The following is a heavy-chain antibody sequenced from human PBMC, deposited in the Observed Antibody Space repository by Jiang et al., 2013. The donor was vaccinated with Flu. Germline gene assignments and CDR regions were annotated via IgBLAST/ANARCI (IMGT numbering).Heavy chain of an antibody. CDR2: INAGNGNT. CDR1: GYTFTSYA. V-gene: IGHV1-3*01. J-gene: IGHJ4*02. CDR3: ARVQELTMIVVAPFDY. D-gene: IGHD3-22*01. Sequence: GAEVKKPGASVKVSCKASGYTFTSYAMYWVRQAPGQRLEWMGWINAGNGNTKYSQKFQGRVTITRDTSASTAYMELSSLRSEDTAVYYCARVQELTMIVVAPFDYWGQGTLVTVSS.